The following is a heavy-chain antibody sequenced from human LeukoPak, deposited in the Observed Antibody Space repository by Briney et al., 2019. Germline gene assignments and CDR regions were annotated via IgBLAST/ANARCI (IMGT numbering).Heavy chain of an antibody. CDR1: GFTFNSYS. CDR2: ICNSSSYI. J-gene: IGHJ4*02. Sequence: PGGSLTLSCAASGFTFNSYSMIWLPQAPGKGLEWVSSICNSSSYIYYEHSVKGRFTISRDKAKNSLYLQMISLRAEDTVVYSCARGAAAGQDCWGQGTLVTV. V-gene: IGHV3-21*01. D-gene: IGHD6-13*01. CDR3: ARGAAAGQDC.